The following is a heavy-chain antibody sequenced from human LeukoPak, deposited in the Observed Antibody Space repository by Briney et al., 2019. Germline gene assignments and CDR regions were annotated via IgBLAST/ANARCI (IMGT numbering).Heavy chain of an antibody. CDR2: ISGSGGST. CDR1: GFTFSSYA. V-gene: IGHV3-23*01. CDR3: AKGKLLWFGELDV. D-gene: IGHD3-10*01. Sequence: GGSLRLSCAASGFTFSSYAMSWVRQAPGKGLEWVSTISGSGGSTYYADSVKGRFTISRDNSKNTLYLQMNSLRAEDTAVYYCAKGKLLWFGELDVWGKGTTVTVSS. J-gene: IGHJ6*04.